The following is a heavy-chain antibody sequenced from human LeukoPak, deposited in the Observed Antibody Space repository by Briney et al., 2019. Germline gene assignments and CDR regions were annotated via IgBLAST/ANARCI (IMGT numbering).Heavy chain of an antibody. J-gene: IGHJ4*02. V-gene: IGHV3-21*01. CDR1: GFSFSSYS. Sequence: KPGGSLRLSCAASGFSFSSYSMSWVPQAPGKGLEWVSFISRSSSDIYHADSVKGRFTISRDNAKNSLYLQMNSLRAEDTAVYYCARDLPAAVDWGQGTLVTVSS. D-gene: IGHD2-2*01. CDR2: ISRSSSDI. CDR3: ARDLPAAVD.